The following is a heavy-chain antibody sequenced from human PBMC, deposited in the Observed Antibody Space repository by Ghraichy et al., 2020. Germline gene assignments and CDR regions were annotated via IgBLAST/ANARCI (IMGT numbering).Heavy chain of an antibody. J-gene: IGHJ4*02. CDR2: IYYSGST. Sequence: SETLSLTCTVSGGSISSYYWSWIRQPPGKGLEWIGYIYYSGSTKYNPSLKSRVTMSVDTSKNQFSLKLSSVTAADTAVYYCARDVGGTYCSGGNCYQKDYYFDYWGQGTLVTVSS. CDR1: GGSISSYY. V-gene: IGHV4-59*01. CDR3: ARDVGGTYCSGGNCYQKDYYFDY. D-gene: IGHD2-15*01.